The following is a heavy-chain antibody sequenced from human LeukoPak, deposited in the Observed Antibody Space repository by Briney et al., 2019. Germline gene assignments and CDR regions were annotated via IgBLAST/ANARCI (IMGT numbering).Heavy chain of an antibody. CDR3: ARVVTYGDYFLDYYYGMDV. Sequence: SETLSLTCTVSGGSISSYYWGWIRQPPGKGLEWIGSIYYSGSTYYNPSLKSRVTISVDTSKNQFSLKLSSVTAADTAVYYCARVVTYGDYFLDYYYGMDVWGQGTTVTVSS. J-gene: IGHJ6*02. CDR1: GGSISSYY. CDR2: IYYSGST. D-gene: IGHD4-17*01. V-gene: IGHV4-39*07.